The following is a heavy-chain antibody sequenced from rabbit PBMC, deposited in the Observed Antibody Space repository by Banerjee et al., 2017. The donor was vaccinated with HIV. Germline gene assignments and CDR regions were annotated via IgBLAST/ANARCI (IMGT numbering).Heavy chain of an antibody. J-gene: IGHJ4*01. D-gene: IGHD1-1*01. V-gene: IGHV1S45*01. Sequence: QQQLEESGGGLVKPGGSLTLTCTASGFSFSNSYWICWVRQAPGKGLELIACIYSGTSGSTDYASWAKGRFTISKSSSTTVTLQMTSLTAADTATYFCARSANSIFNYFNLWGPGTLVTVS. CDR1: GFSFSNSYW. CDR3: ARSANSIFNYFNL. CDR2: IYSGTSGST.